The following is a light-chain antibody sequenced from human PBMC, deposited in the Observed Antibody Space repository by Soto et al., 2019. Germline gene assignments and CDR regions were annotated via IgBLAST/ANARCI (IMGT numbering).Light chain of an antibody. CDR3: QQSYSTPIT. CDR1: QSVSSN. CDR2: DAS. Sequence: ENVLTPSPATLPLSPGERATLPCRPSQSVSSNLAWYQQKPGQAPRLLIYDASTRATGIPARFSGSGSGTDFTPTISSLQPEDFATYYCQQSYSTPITLGQGTRLEIK. J-gene: IGKJ5*01. V-gene: IGKV3-11*01.